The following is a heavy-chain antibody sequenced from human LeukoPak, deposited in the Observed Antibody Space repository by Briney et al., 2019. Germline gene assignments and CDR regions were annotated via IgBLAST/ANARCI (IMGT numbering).Heavy chain of an antibody. J-gene: IGHJ4*02. CDR2: INPNDGST. CDR3: ARAPRNSSTMLDY. CDR1: GYTFTNYW. V-gene: IGHV1-46*01. D-gene: IGHD6-13*01. Sequence: ASVKVSCKASGYTFTNYWVQWVRQAPGQGLEWVALINPNDGSTTYAHKFQGRVTMTRDTSTSTVYMDLSSLTSEDTAVYYCARAPRNSSTMLDYWGQGTLVTVSS.